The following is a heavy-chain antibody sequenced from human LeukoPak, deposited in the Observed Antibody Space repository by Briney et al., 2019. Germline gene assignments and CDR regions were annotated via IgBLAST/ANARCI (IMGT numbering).Heavy chain of an antibody. D-gene: IGHD4/OR15-4a*01. V-gene: IGHV1-8*01. CDR2: MNPNSGNT. J-gene: IGHJ3*02. Sequence: ASVKVSCKASGYTFTSYDINWVRQATGQELEWMGWMNPNSGNTGYAQKFQGRVTMTRNTSISTAYMELSSLRSEDTAVYYCARGRPTPVLSDIWGQGTMVTVSS. CDR3: ARGRPTPVLSDI. CDR1: GYTFTSYD.